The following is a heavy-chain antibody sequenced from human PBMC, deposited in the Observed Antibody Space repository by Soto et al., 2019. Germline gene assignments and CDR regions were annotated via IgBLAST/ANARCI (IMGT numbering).Heavy chain of an antibody. J-gene: IGHJ6*02. CDR1: GGSISSSSYY. CDR3: ASPLIAAAAYYYYGMDV. D-gene: IGHD6-13*01. V-gene: IGHV4-39*01. Sequence: SETLSLTCTVSGGSISSSSYYWGWIRQPPGKGLEWIGSIYYSGSTYYNPSLKSRVTISVDTSKNQFSLKLSSVTAADTAVYYCASPLIAAAAYYYYGMDVWGQGTTVTVSS. CDR2: IYYSGST.